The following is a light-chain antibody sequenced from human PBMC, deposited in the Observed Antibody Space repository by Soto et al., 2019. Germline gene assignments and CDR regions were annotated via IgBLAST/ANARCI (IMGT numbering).Light chain of an antibody. CDR3: QQYKSFSWT. J-gene: IGKJ1*01. V-gene: IGKV1-5*01. Sequence: DIQMTQSPSTLSASVGDRVTITCRACQSISGWLAWYQQKPGKAPKLLIYDASSLESGVPSRFSGSGSGTEFTLTISSLQPDDFATYYCQQYKSFSWTFGQGTKVEIK. CDR2: DAS. CDR1: QSISGW.